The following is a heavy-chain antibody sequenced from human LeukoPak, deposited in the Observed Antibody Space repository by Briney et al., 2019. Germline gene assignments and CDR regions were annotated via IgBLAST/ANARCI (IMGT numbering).Heavy chain of an antibody. D-gene: IGHD6-13*01. V-gene: IGHV4-34*01. Sequence: SETLSLTCAVHGGSLSGYYWSWIRQPPGKGLEWIGEINHSGSTNYNPSLKSRVTISVDTSKNQFSLKLSSVTAADTAVYYCVRGKRGYSSSWYDYWGQGTLVTVSS. J-gene: IGHJ4*02. CDR1: GGSLSGYY. CDR2: INHSGST. CDR3: VRGKRGYSSSWYDY.